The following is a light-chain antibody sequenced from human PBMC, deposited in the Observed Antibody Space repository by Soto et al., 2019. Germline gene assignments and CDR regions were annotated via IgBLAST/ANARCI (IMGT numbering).Light chain of an antibody. V-gene: IGKV3-20*01. CDR1: QSVSSSY. CDR2: AAS. CDR3: QQSSSSPIT. J-gene: IGKJ5*01. Sequence: EIVLTQSPGTLSLSPGERATLSCRASQSVSSSYLVWYQQKPGQVPRLLMYAASSRATGIPDRFSGSGSGTDFTLTISRLEAEDFAVYYCQQSSSSPITFGQGTRLEIK.